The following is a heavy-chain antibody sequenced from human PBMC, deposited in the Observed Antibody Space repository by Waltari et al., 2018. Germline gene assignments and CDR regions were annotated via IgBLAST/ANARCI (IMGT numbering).Heavy chain of an antibody. D-gene: IGHD3-10*01. Sequence: QLQLQESGPALVRPSETLSLSCTVSGGSVSSPAYYWSWVRHSPGKGLEWIETIYYSGSTSYKPSLKSRVTISIDTSKNQLSLELTSVTAADTAIYYCASHLWYRDLSRVAFDFWGQGTLVAVSS. J-gene: IGHJ4*02. CDR1: GGSVSSPAYY. CDR2: IYYSGST. V-gene: IGHV4-39*07. CDR3: ASHLWYRDLSRVAFDF.